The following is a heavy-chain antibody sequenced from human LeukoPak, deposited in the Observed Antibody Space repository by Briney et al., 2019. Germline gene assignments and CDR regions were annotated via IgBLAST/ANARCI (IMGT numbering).Heavy chain of an antibody. Sequence: PGRSLRLSCAASGFTFSSYAMHWVRRAPGKGLEWVAVISYDGSNKYYADSVKGRFTISRDNSKNTLYLQMNSLRAEDTAVYYCAREVEYSSSHRYYYYYGMDVWGQGTTVTVSS. D-gene: IGHD6-13*01. CDR3: AREVEYSSSHRYYYYYGMDV. V-gene: IGHV3-30-3*01. J-gene: IGHJ6*02. CDR1: GFTFSSYA. CDR2: ISYDGSNK.